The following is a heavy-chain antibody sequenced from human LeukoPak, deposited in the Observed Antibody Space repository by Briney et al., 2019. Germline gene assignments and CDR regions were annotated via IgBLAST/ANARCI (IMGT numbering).Heavy chain of an antibody. V-gene: IGHV1-69*13. Sequence: SVKVSCKASGGTFSSYAISWVRQAPGQGLEWMGGFIPIFGTANYAQKFQGRVTITADESTSTAYMELSSLRSEDTAVYYCARDSRRVGATQRYYYGMDVWGQGTTVTVSS. CDR1: GGTFSSYA. CDR2: FIPIFGTA. CDR3: ARDSRRVGATQRYYYGMDV. J-gene: IGHJ6*02. D-gene: IGHD1-26*01.